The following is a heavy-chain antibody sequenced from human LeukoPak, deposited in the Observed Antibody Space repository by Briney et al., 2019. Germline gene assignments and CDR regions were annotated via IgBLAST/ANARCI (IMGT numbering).Heavy chain of an antibody. D-gene: IGHD6-13*01. CDR1: GYSFTAYY. CDR3: AGDSSSWKDYYYYYYMDV. J-gene: IGHJ6*03. V-gene: IGHV1-2*02. CDR2: INPNSGGT. Sequence: GASVKVSCKTSGYSFTAYYIHWVRQAPGQGLGWMGWINPNSGGTNYAQKLQGRVTMTTDTSTSTAYMELRSLRSDDTAVYYCAGDSSSWKDYYYYYYMDVWGKGTTVTISS.